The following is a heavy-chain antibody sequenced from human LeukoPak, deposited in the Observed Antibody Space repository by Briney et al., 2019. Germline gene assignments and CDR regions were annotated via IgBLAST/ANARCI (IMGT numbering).Heavy chain of an antibody. Sequence: PGGSLRLSCAASGFTFSSYAMSWVRQAPGKGLEWVSAISGSGGSTYYADSVKGRFTISRDNSKNTLYLQMNSLRAEDTAVYYCAKDGLGYCSSTSCYTYFDYWGPGTPVTVSS. CDR3: AKDGLGYCSSTSCYTYFDY. CDR2: ISGSGGST. CDR1: GFTFSSYA. J-gene: IGHJ4*02. V-gene: IGHV3-23*01. D-gene: IGHD2-2*02.